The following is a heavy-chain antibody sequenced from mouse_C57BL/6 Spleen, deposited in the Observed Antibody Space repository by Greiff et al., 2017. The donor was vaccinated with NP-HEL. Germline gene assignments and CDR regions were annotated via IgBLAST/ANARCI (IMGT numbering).Heavy chain of an antibody. J-gene: IGHJ3*01. V-gene: IGHV1-54*01. CDR2: INPGSGGT. D-gene: IGHD2-5*01. CDR3: ARGNYSNYGFFAY. Sequence: QVQLQQSGAELVRPGTSVKVSCKASGYAFTNYLIEWVKQRPGQGLEWIGVINPGSGGTNYNEKFKGKATLTADKSSSTAYMQLSSLTSEDSAVDFCARGNYSNYGFFAYWGQGTLVTVSA. CDR1: GYAFTNYL.